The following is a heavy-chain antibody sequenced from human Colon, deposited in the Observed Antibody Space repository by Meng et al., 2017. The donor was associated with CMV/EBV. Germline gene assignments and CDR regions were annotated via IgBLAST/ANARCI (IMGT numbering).Heavy chain of an antibody. CDR3: SNGLLGVQGH. CDR2: IDTTNH. D-gene: IGHD3-3*01. J-gene: IGHJ4*02. CDR1: GFSFSESG. V-gene: IGHV3-30*02. Sequence: GEQVEGGGGVVQPGGSLRLYCGASGFSFSESGIHWLRQAPGKGLEWVSFIDTTNHYYADSVKGRFTISRDDSKRMVYLQMNNLKTEDTAMYFCSNGLLGVQGHWGQGTLVTVAS.